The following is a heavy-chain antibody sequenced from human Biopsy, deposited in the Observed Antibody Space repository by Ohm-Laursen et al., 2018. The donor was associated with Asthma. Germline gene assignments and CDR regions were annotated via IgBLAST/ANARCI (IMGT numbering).Heavy chain of an antibody. J-gene: IGHJ6*02. CDR3: ARVFESSEWGPFYHFGLDV. V-gene: IGHV3-11*01. CDR1: GFSGSDYD. CDR2: RSSSGSTS. D-gene: IGHD6-25*01. Sequence: SLRLSCSASGFSGSDYDMTWKRQAPGKGLERVRARSSSGSTSYPAESVKGRFTIARDNAQKSLFLQMCSLRAEDTAIYYFARVFESSEWGPFYHFGLDVWGQGTTVAVSS.